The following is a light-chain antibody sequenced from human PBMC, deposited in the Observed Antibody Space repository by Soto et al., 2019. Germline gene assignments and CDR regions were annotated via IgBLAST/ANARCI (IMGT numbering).Light chain of an antibody. CDR3: QQANSFPIT. V-gene: IGKV1-39*01. CDR1: QSISSY. Sequence: DIQMTQSPSSLSASVGEGVTIPCRASQSISSYLNWYQQKPGKAPKLLIYDASSLESGVPSRFSGSGSGTEFTLTISSLQPDDFATYYCQQANSFPITFGQGTRLEIK. J-gene: IGKJ5*01. CDR2: DAS.